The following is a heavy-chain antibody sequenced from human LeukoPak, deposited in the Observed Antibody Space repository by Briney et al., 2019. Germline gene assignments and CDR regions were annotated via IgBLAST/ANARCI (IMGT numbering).Heavy chain of an antibody. CDR3: ARGYYDTLTGYYNFDY. CDR2: ISVHNGNT. D-gene: IGHD3-9*01. V-gene: IGHV1-18*01. Sequence: ASVKVSCKASGYNFNSYGISWVRQTPGQGLEWMGWISVHNGNTNYAQKLQGRVIMTTDTSTSTAYMELRSLRSDDTAVYYCARGYYDTLTGYYNFDYWGQGTLVTVSS. CDR1: GYNFNSYG. J-gene: IGHJ4*02.